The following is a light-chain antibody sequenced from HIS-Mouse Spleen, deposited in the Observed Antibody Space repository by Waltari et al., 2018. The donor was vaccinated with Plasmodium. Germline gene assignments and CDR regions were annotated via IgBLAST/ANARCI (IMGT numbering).Light chain of an antibody. CDR1: SPKIGNSS. Sequence: QSVLTQPPSVSAAPGQKVTIYCSGSSPKIGNSSVSEYQQLPGTAPKLLIYDNNKRPSGIPDRFSGSKSGTSATLGITGLQTGDEADYYCGTWDSSLSAGVVFGGGTKLTVL. CDR3: GTWDSSLSAGVV. V-gene: IGLV1-51*01. CDR2: DNN. J-gene: IGLJ2*01.